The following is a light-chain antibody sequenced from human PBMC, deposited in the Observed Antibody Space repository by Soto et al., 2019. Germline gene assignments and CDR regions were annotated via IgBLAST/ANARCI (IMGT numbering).Light chain of an antibody. CDR1: SSDVGYYNY. CDR3: SSYTSSSTLG. J-gene: IGLJ2*01. CDR2: DVT. Sequence: QSALTQPASVSGSPGQSITISCTGTSSDVGYYNYVSWYQQHPGQAPKLMIYDVTNRPSGVSNRFSGSKSGNTASLTISGLQTEDEADYYCSSYTSSSTLGFGGGTKLTVL. V-gene: IGLV2-14*03.